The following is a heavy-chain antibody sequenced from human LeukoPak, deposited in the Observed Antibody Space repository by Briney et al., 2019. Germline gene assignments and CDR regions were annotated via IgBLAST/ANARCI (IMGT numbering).Heavy chain of an antibody. D-gene: IGHD3-22*01. CDR3: ARDSAPEGIVVVMLDAFDI. Sequence: GGSLRLSCAASGFTFSSYSMNWVRQAPGEGLEWVSYISSSSSTIYYADSVKGRFTISRDNAKNSLYLQMNSLRAEDTAVYYCARDSAPEGIVVVMLDAFDIWGQGTMVTVSS. CDR1: GFTFSSYS. J-gene: IGHJ3*02. CDR2: ISSSSSTI. V-gene: IGHV3-48*01.